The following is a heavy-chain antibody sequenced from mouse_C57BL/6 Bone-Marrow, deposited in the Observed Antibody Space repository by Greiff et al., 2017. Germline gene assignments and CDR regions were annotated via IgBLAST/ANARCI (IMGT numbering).Heavy chain of an antibody. Sequence: QVQLQQPGAELVKPGASVKLSCKASGYNFTSYWMQWVKQRPGQGLEWIGEIDPSDSYTNYNQKFKGKATLTVDTSSSTAYMQLSSLTSEDSAVYYCAPSWAYWGQGTLVTVSA. J-gene: IGHJ3*01. V-gene: IGHV1-50*01. CDR3: APSWAY. CDR1: GYNFTSYW. CDR2: IDPSDSYT.